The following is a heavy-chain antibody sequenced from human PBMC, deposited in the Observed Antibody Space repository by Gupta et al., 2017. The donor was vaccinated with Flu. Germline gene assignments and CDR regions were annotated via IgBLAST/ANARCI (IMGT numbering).Heavy chain of an antibody. V-gene: IGHV4-59*01. D-gene: IGHD3-10*01. CDR3: ARHYNSGTYPIDY. J-gene: IGHJ4*02. CDR1: GASISNYY. CDR2: IHYSGST. Sequence: QVQLQESGPGLVKPSETLSLTCTVSGASISNYYWTWIRQPPGTGLEYIGYIHYSGSTNYNPSLKSRVTMSVDASKNQFSLRLSSVTAADTAVYFCARHYNSGTYPIDYWGQGTLVTVSS.